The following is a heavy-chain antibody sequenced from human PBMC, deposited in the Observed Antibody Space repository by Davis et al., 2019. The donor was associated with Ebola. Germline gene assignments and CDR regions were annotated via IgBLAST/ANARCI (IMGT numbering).Heavy chain of an antibody. J-gene: IGHJ4*02. Sequence: PSETLSLTCAVYGGSFSGYYWSWIRQPPGKGLEWIGEINHSGSTNYNPSLKSRVTISVDTSKNQFSLKLGSVTAADTAVYYCAGALGATVDYWGQGTLVTVSS. V-gene: IGHV4-34*01. CDR2: INHSGST. CDR1: GGSFSGYY. CDR3: AGALGATVDY. D-gene: IGHD1-26*01.